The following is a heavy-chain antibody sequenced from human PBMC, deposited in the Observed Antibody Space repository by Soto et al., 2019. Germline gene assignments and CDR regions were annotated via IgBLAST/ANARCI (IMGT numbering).Heavy chain of an antibody. CDR3: VRDHHDYDFWRGKPRGYFDL. J-gene: IGHJ2*01. CDR2: IRGRDSST. CDR1: RFTFSSYV. V-gene: IGHV3-23*01. Sequence: LRLSCKASRFTFSSYVMSWGRQAPGKGLEWVSAIRGRDSSTYYADSVKGRFTISRDNSRNTLYLQMNSLRVEDTAVYYCVRDHHDYDFWRGKPRGYFDLWGRGNRVSVSS. D-gene: IGHD3-3*01.